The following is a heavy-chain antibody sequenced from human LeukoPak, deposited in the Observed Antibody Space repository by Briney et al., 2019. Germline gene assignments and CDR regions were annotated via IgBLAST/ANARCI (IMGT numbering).Heavy chain of an antibody. CDR1: GYTFTGYY. CDR3: ARGAPYDSSGYRNWFDP. V-gene: IGHV1-2*02. Sequence: GASVKVSCKASGYTFTGYYMHWVRQAPGQGLEWMGWINPNSGGTNYAQKFQGRVTMTRDTSISTAYIELSRLRSDDTAVYYCARGAPYDSSGYRNWFDPWGQGTLVTVSS. CDR2: INPNSGGT. J-gene: IGHJ5*02. D-gene: IGHD3-22*01.